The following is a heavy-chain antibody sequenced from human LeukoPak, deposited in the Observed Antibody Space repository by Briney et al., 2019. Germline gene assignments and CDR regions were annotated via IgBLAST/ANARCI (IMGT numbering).Heavy chain of an antibody. D-gene: IGHD3-22*01. CDR2: INPNSGGT. Sequence: ASVKVSCKASGYTFTGYYMHWVRQAPGQGLEWMGWINPNSGGTNYAQKFQGRVTMTRDTSISTAYMELSRLRSDDTAVYYCARERNYDSDSDRYYFDYWGQGTLVTVSS. V-gene: IGHV1-2*02. CDR1: GYTFTGYY. CDR3: ARERNYDSDSDRYYFDY. J-gene: IGHJ4*02.